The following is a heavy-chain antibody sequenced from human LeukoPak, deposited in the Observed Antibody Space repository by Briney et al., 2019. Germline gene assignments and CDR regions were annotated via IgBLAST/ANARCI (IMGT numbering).Heavy chain of an antibody. CDR3: ARDLRL. CDR1: GFTFSSYS. J-gene: IGHJ4*02. Sequence: GGSLRLSCAASGFTFSSYSMNWVRQAPGKGLEWVSSITSGSNYIYYADSVKGRFTISRDNAKNSLYLQMNSLRADDAAVYYCARDLRLWGQGTLVTVSS. CDR2: ITSGSNYI. V-gene: IGHV3-21*01.